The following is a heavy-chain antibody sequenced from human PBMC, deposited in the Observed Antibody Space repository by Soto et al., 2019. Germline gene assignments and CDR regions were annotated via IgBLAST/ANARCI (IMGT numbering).Heavy chain of an antibody. CDR2: INHSGST. V-gene: IGHV4-34*01. Sequence: SETLSLTCAVYGGSFSGYYWSWIRQPPGKGLEWIGGINHSGSTNYNPSLKSRVTISVDTSKNQFSLKLSSVTAADTAVYYCARGNVAAAGTRDFDYWGQGTLVTVSS. J-gene: IGHJ4*02. CDR1: GGSFSGYY. D-gene: IGHD6-13*01. CDR3: ARGNVAAAGTRDFDY.